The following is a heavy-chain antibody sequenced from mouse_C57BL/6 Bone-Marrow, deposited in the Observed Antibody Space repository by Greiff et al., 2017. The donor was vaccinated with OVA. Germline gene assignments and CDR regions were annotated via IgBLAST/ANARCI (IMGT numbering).Heavy chain of an antibody. V-gene: IGHV3-6*01. CDR3: ARARYYGSFDY. CDR1: GYSITSGYY. D-gene: IGHD1-1*01. CDR2: ISYDGSN. J-gene: IGHJ2*01. Sequence: VQLQQSGPGLVKPSQSLSLTCSVTGYSITSGYYWNWIRQFPGNKLEWMGYISYDGSNNYNPSLKNRISITRDTSKNQFFLKLNSVTTEDTATYYCARARYYGSFDYWGQGTTLTVSS.